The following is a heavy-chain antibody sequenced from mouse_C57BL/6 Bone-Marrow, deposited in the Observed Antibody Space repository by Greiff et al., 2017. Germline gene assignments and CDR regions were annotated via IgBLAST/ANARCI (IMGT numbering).Heavy chain of an antibody. CDR2: IDPSDSYT. J-gene: IGHJ4*01. CDR3: ARSNGGDGMDY. Sequence: VQLQQPGAELVMPGASVKLSCKASGFTFTSYWMHWVKQRPGHGLEWIGEIDPSDSYTNYNQKFKGKSTLTVDKSSSTAYLQLSSLTSEDSAGYYCARSNGGDGMDYWGQGTSVTVSA. V-gene: IGHV1-69*01. CDR1: GFTFTSYW.